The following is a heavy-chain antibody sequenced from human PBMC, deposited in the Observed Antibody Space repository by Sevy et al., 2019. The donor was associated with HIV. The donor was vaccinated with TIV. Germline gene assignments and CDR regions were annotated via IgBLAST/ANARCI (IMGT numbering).Heavy chain of an antibody. V-gene: IGHV3-23*01. J-gene: IGHJ4*02. CDR2: ISGSGGST. CDR1: GFTFSSYA. CDR3: AKGVTMIVANKATFDY. D-gene: IGHD3-22*01. Sequence: GGSLRLSCAASGFTFSSYAMSWVRQAPGKGLEWVSAISGSGGSTYYADSVKGRFTISRDNSKNTLYLQMNSLRAEDTAVSYCAKGVTMIVANKATFDYWGQGTLVTVSS.